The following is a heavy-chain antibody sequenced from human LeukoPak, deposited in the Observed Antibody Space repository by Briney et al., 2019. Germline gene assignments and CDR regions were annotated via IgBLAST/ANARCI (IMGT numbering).Heavy chain of an antibody. CDR3: ARDLVTVTKGFDI. J-gene: IGHJ3*02. CDR2: ISYIGST. Sequence: PSETLSLTCAVSDDSFSSHYWTWIRRPPGRGLAWIGYISYIGSTNYNPSLKSRVTISIDTSKNQFSLKLSSVTAADTAVYYCARDLVTVTKGFDIWGQGTMVSVSS. D-gene: IGHD4-17*01. CDR1: DDSFSSHY. V-gene: IGHV4-59*11.